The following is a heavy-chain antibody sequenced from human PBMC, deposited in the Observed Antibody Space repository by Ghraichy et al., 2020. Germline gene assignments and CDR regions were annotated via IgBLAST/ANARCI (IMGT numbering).Heavy chain of an antibody. CDR1: GGSFSGYY. J-gene: IGHJ6*02. D-gene: IGHD3-3*01. V-gene: IGHV4-34*01. Sequence: GSLSLTCAVYGGSFSGYYWSWIRQPPGKGLEWIGEINHSGSTNYNPSLKSRVTISVDTSKNQFSLKLSSVTAADTAVYYCARGTRRYDFWSGRGMDVWGQGTTVTVSS. CDR2: INHSGST. CDR3: ARGTRRYDFWSGRGMDV.